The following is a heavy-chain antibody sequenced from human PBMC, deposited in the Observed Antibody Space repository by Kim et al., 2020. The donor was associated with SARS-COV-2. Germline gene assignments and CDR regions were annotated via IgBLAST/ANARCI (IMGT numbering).Heavy chain of an antibody. CDR1: GFTFDDYA. Sequence: GGSLRLSCAASGFTFDDYAMHWVRQAPGKGLEWVSGISWNSGSIGYADSVKGRFTISRDNAKNSLYLQMNSLRAEDTALYYCAKDTSTGDNWNDVWRAFDPWGQGTLVTVSS. V-gene: IGHV3-9*01. CDR2: ISWNSGSI. CDR3: AKDTSTGDNWNDVWRAFDP. J-gene: IGHJ5*02. D-gene: IGHD1-20*01.